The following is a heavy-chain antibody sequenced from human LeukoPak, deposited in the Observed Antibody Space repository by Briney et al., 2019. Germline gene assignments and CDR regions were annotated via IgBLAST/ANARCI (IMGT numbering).Heavy chain of an antibody. CDR2: IYSGGST. D-gene: IGHD4-17*01. CDR1: GFTVSSNY. V-gene: IGHV3-53*01. CDR3: ASRKGTTVTADYYYYYMDV. J-gene: IGHJ6*03. Sequence: GGSLRLSCAASGFTVSSNYMSWVRQAPGKGLEWVSVIYSGGSTYYADSVKGRFTISRDNSKNTLYLQMSSLRAEDTAVYYCASRKGTTVTADYYYYYMDVWGKGTTVTVSS.